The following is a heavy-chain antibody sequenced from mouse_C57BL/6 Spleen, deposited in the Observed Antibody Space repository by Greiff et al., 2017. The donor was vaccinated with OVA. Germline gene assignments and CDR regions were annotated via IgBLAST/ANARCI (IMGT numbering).Heavy chain of an antibody. Sequence: VQLQQSGGGLVKPGGSLKLSCAASGFTFSSYAMSWVRQTPEKRLEWVATISDGGSYTYYPDNVKGRFTISRDNAKNNLYLQMSHLKSEDTAMYYCARAVLRLWYFDVWGTGTTVTVSS. CDR2: ISDGGSYT. J-gene: IGHJ1*03. CDR3: ARAVLRLWYFDV. CDR1: GFTFSSYA. D-gene: IGHD1-2*01. V-gene: IGHV5-4*01.